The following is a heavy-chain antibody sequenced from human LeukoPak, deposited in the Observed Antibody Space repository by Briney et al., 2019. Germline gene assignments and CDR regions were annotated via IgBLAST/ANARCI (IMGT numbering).Heavy chain of an antibody. D-gene: IGHD2-2*01. CDR2: IYHSGST. V-gene: IGHV4-59*12. J-gene: IGHJ5*02. Sequence: SETLSLTCTVSGDSMSYYYWSWIRQPPGKGLEWIGEIYHSGSTNYNLSLKSRVTISVDKSKNQFSLKLNSVTAADTAVYYRARDYCTSTTCPNWFDPWGQGTLVTVSS. CDR3: ARDYCTSTTCPNWFDP. CDR1: GDSMSYYY.